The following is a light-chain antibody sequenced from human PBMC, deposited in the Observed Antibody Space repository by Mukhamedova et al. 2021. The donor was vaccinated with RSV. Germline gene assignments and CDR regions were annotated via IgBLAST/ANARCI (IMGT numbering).Light chain of an antibody. CDR2: GKF. CDR3: NSRDINEKNVV. Sequence: QKPGQAPLLVSYGKFHRPSGVPERISGSVSGTTATLTITGAQAEDEADYYCNSRDINEKNVVFGGGTKLTV. V-gene: IGLV3-19*01. J-gene: IGLJ2*01.